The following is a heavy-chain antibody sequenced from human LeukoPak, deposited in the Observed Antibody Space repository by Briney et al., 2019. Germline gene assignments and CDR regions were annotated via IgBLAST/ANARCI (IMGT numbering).Heavy chain of an antibody. CDR3: AGGNQLLYGDYYYYMDV. CDR2: IYTSGSS. J-gene: IGHJ6*03. V-gene: IGHV4-4*07. Sequence: SETLSLTCTVSGGSISSYYWSWIRQPAGKGLEWIGRIYTSGSSNYNPSLKSRVTMSVDTSKNQFSLKLSSVTAADTAVYYCAGGNQLLYGDYYYYMDVWGKGTTVTVSS. CDR1: GGSISSYY. D-gene: IGHD2-2*02.